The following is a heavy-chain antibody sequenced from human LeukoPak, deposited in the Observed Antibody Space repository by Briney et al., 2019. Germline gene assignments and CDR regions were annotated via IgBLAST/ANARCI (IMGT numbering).Heavy chain of an antibody. D-gene: IGHD2-15*01. CDR2: ISSSGVIK. J-gene: IGHJ4*02. V-gene: IGHV3-11*01. CDR3: ARTVVGVSDY. Sequence: GGSLRLSCAASGFIFSDYYMSWIRQAPGKGLEWVSDISSSGVIKNYADSVKGRFTISMDNAKNSLYLQMKSLRADDTAVYYCARTVVGVSDYWGQGTLVTASS. CDR1: GFIFSDYY.